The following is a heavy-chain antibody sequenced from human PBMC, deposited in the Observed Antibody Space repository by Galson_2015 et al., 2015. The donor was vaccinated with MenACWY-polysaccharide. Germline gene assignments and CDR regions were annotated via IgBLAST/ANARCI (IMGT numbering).Heavy chain of an antibody. D-gene: IGHD6-13*01. CDR2: TYYRSTWSN. V-gene: IGHV6-1*01. J-gene: IGHJ4*02. Sequence: CAISGDSVSSYSATWDWIRQSPSRGLEWLGRTYYRSTWSNDYEFSVRSRMEINPDTAKNQFSLHLNSVTPEDTAVYYCVRLVGNSWFDYWGQGILVTVSS. CDR3: VRLVGNSWFDY. CDR1: GDSVSSYSAT.